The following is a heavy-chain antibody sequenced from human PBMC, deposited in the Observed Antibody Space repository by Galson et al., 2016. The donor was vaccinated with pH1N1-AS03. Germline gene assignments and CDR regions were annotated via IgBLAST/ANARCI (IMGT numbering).Heavy chain of an antibody. J-gene: IGHJ4*02. CDR2: IDWDDDK. CDR1: GFSLNTDGMR. D-gene: IGHD6-13*01. V-gene: IGHV2-70*04. CDR3: GLTGIAATGYFDD. Sequence: PALVKPTQTLTLTCTFSGFSLNTDGMRVSWIRQPPGKALEWLARIDWDDDKFYRTSLKTRLTISKDTSKNQVVLTLTNVGPVDTATYYCGLTGIAATGYFDDWGQGTLVTVSS.